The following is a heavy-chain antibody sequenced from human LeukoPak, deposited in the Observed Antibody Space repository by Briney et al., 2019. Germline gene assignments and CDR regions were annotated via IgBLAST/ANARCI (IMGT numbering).Heavy chain of an antibody. CDR3: AKKQRGSGNLDP. V-gene: IGHV4-4*08. D-gene: IGHD3-10*01. J-gene: IGHJ5*02. CDR1: GASISSYY. CDR2: IYTDGST. Sequence: SETLSLTCIVSGASISSYYWSWIRQPPGQGLEWIGYIYTDGSTKYNPSLKSRVTISMDTSENQISLKLRSVTAADTAVYYCAKKQRGSGNLDPWGPGTLVTVSS.